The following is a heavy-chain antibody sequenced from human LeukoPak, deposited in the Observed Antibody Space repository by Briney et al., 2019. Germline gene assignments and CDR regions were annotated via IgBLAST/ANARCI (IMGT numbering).Heavy chain of an antibody. V-gene: IGHV4-4*09. CDR1: GGSISPYY. Sequence: SETLSLTCTESGGSISPYYRSWIRQPPGKGLEWIGYIYATASTNYSPSLESRVTLSVDTSKKLLSLILSSMTAADTAVYYCARHPPRCYHSSDAFDIWGQGTIVTSSS. CDR2: IYATAST. J-gene: IGHJ3*02. CDR3: ARHPPRCYHSSDAFDI. D-gene: IGHD3-10*01.